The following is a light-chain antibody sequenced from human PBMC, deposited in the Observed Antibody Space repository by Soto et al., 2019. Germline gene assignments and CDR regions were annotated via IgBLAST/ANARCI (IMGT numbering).Light chain of an antibody. Sequence: EIVMTQSPPSLTVTPGEPASISCRSSQRLLHSNGNTFLDWYVQKPGQSPQLLIYLGSNRASGVPDRVSGSEAGTDFTLKISRVEAEDVGVYYCMQALQTLYTFGQGTKLEIK. CDR3: MQALQTLYT. CDR1: QRLLHSNGNTF. CDR2: LGS. V-gene: IGKV2-28*01. J-gene: IGKJ2*01.